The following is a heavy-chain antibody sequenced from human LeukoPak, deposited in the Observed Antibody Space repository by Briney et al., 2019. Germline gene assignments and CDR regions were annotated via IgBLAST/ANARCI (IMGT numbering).Heavy chain of an antibody. V-gene: IGHV4-59*01. CDR3: AATYYDFWSGYYYYFDY. J-gene: IGHJ4*02. CDR1: GGSISSYY. D-gene: IGHD3-3*01. CDR2: IYYSGST. Sequence: SETLSLTCTVSGGSISSYYWSWLRQPPGKGLEWIGYIYYSGSTNYNPSLKSRVTISVDTSKNQFSLKLSSVTAADTAVYYCAATYYDFWSGYYYYFDYWGQGTLVTVSS.